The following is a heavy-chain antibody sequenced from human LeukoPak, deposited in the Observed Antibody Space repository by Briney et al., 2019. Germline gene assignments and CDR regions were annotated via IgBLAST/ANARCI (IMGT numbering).Heavy chain of an antibody. CDR2: IYYSGST. J-gene: IGHJ3*02. CDR3: ARLPTMIDAFDI. CDR1: GGSISSYY. Sequence: SETLSLTCTVSGGSISSYYWSWIRQPPGKGLEWIGYIYYSGSTNYNPSLKSRVTISVDTSKNQFSLKLSSVTAADTAVYYCARLPTMIDAFDIWGQGTVVTVSS. V-gene: IGHV4-59*08. D-gene: IGHD3-22*01.